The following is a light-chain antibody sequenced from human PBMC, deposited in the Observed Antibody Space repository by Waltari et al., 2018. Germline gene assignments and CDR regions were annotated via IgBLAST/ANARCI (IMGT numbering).Light chain of an antibody. V-gene: IGLV2-23*02. CDR2: DVS. Sequence: QSALTHPASVSGSPGPSITISCTGTNSDIGTYNFLSWYQQHPDKAPKLIIYDVSKRPSGVSNRFSGSKSGNTASLTISGLQAEDEADYYCCSHTGGSTFVIFGGGTKLTVL. J-gene: IGLJ2*01. CDR3: CSHTGGSTFVI. CDR1: NSDIGTYNF.